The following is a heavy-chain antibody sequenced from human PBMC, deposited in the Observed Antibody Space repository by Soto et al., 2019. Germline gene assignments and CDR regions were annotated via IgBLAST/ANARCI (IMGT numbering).Heavy chain of an antibody. D-gene: IGHD6-6*01. CDR3: ARDLVAVSGGVYSSSSGGYFFDF. CDR2: ISNSGRTL. J-gene: IGHJ4*02. Sequence: PGGSLRLSCAASGFTFSSYWMSWVRQAPGKGLEWVSYISNSGRTLYYADSMKGRLTISRDNAKNSLFLQMNSLRSEDTAVYYCARDLVAVSGGVYSSSSGGYFFDFWGQGTLVTVSS. V-gene: IGHV3-48*04. CDR1: GFTFSSYW.